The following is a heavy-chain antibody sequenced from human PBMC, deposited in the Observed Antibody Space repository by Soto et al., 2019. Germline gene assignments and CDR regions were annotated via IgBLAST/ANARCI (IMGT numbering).Heavy chain of an antibody. CDR2: INHSGST. Sequence: SETLSLTCAVYGGSFSGYYWSWIRQPPGKGLEWIGEINHSGSTNYNPSLKSRVTISVDTSKNQFSLKLSSVTAADTAVYYCARGPIVLMVYAIPQTFDYWGQGTLVTVSS. CDR1: GGSFSGYY. J-gene: IGHJ4*02. D-gene: IGHD2-8*01. V-gene: IGHV4-34*01. CDR3: ARGPIVLMVYAIPQTFDY.